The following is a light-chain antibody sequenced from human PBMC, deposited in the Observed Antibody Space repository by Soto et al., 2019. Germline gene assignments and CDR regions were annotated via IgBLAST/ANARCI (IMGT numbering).Light chain of an antibody. V-gene: IGKV1-39*01. Sequence: TQLTQSPSSLSASVGDRVTITCRASQSISSYLNWYQQKPGKAPKLLIYAASSLQSGVPSRFSGSGSGTDFTLTISSLQPEDFATYYCQERYSTLEWTLGQGTRWIS. CDR1: QSISSY. CDR3: QERYSTLEWT. J-gene: IGKJ1*01. CDR2: AAS.